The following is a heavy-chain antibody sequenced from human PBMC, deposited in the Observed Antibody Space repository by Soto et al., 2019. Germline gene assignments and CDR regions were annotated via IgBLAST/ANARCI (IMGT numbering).Heavy chain of an antibody. J-gene: IGHJ4*02. CDR1: GGSVSSGSYY. CDR3: ARTRHWSSDY. CDR2: IYYSGST. Sequence: PSETLSLTCTVSGGSVSSGSYYWSWIRQPPGKGLEWIGDIYYSGSTNYNPSLKSRVTISVDTSKNQFSLKLSSVTAADTAVYYCARTRHWSSDYWGQGTLVTVSS. D-gene: IGHD2-8*02. V-gene: IGHV4-61*01.